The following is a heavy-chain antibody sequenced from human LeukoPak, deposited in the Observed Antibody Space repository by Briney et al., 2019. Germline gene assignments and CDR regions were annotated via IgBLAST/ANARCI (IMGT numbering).Heavy chain of an antibody. CDR2: INPNSGGT. CDR3: ARDLRLITMVRGVNPVDY. Sequence: ASVKVSCKASGYTFTAYFMHWVRQAPGQGLEWMGWINPNSGGTNYAQKFQGRVTMTRDTSISTAYMELSRLRSDDTAVYYCARDLRLITMVRGVNPVDYWGQGTLVTVSS. CDR1: GYTFTAYF. D-gene: IGHD3-10*01. V-gene: IGHV1-2*02. J-gene: IGHJ4*02.